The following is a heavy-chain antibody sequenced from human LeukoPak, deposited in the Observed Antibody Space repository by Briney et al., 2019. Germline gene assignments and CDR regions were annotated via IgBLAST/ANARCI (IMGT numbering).Heavy chain of an antibody. CDR3: ARDERYDSSGYPFDY. V-gene: IGHV1-2*02. J-gene: IGHJ4*02. D-gene: IGHD3-22*01. CDR1: GYIFTGYF. CDR2: LNPNSGDT. Sequence: ASVTVSCKASGYIFTGYFMHWVRQAPGQGLEWMGWLNPNSGDTNYAQKFQGRVTMTRDTSISTAYMELSRLRSDDTAVYYCARDERYDSSGYPFDYWGQGTLVSVSS.